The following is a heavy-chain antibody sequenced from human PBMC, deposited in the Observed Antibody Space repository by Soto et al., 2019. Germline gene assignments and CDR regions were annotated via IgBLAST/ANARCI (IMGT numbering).Heavy chain of an antibody. CDR3: AKDWEMATDAFDI. V-gene: IGHV3-7*01. D-gene: IGHD1-26*01. CDR2: IKQDGTKK. J-gene: IGHJ3*02. Sequence: PGGSLRLSCAASGFTFRNYGMSWVRQAPGKGLEWVANIKQDGTKKYYVDSVKGRFTISRDNAKNSLYLQMNSLRAEDTAVYYCAKDWEMATDAFDIWGQGTMVTVSS. CDR1: GFTFRNYG.